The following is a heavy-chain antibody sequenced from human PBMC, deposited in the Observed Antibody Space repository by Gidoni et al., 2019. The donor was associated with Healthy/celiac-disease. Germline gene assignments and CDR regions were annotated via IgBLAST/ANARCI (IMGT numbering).Heavy chain of an antibody. D-gene: IGHD6-19*01. J-gene: IGHJ6*02. V-gene: IGHV3-30-3*01. CDR1: GFTFIRYA. Sequence: QVQLVESGGGVVQPGRSLRLSCAASGFTFIRYAMHWVRQPPGKGLEWGAVISYDGSNKYDADSVKGRFTISRDNSKNTLYLQMNSLRAEDTAVYYCARAFWADPDSTHIAVAGIIYGMDVWGQGTTVTVSS. CDR3: ARAFWADPDSTHIAVAGIIYGMDV. CDR2: ISYDGSNK.